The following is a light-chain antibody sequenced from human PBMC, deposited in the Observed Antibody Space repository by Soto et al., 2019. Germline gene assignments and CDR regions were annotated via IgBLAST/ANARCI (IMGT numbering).Light chain of an antibody. J-gene: IGLJ1*01. CDR1: NSNIGGNF. CDR3: ASWDDSLSGYV. CDR2: NNY. Sequence: QSVLTQPPSTSGTPGQRVTISCSGSNSNIGGNFVFWYQQLPGTAPRLLIYNNYERPSGVPDRFSGSKSGTSASLAISGLRSEDEAHYYCASWDDSLSGYVFGTGTKLTVL. V-gene: IGLV1-47*02.